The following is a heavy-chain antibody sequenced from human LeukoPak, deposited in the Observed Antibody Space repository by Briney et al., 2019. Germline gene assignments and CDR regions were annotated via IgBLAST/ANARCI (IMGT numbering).Heavy chain of an antibody. CDR2: ISGSGGDT. CDR1: GFTFSSYS. V-gene: IGHV3-23*01. CDR3: AEHPSMPRGPGY. J-gene: IGHJ4*02. D-gene: IGHD3-10*01. Sequence: GGSLRLSCAASGFTFSSYSMNWVRQAPGKGLEWVSVISGSGGDTYYADSVKGRFTISRDNSKNTLYLQMNSLRAEDTAIYYCAEHPSMPRGPGYWGQGTLVTVSS.